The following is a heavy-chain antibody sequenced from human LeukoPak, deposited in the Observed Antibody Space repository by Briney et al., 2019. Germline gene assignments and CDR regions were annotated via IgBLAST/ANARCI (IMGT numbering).Heavy chain of an antibody. CDR3: ARDMASSGYYFGRPPDY. J-gene: IGHJ4*02. Sequence: PGGSLRLSCAASGFTFSSYAMHWVRQAPGKGLEYVSAISSNGGSTYYANSVKGRFTISRDNSKNTLYLQMGSLRAEDMAVYYCARDMASSGYYFGRPPDYWGQGTLVTVSS. CDR1: GFTFSSYA. V-gene: IGHV3-64*01. CDR2: ISSNGGST. D-gene: IGHD3-22*01.